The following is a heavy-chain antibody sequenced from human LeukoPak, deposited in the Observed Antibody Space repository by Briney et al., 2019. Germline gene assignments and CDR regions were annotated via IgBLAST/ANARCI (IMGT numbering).Heavy chain of an antibody. J-gene: IGHJ4*02. V-gene: IGHV1-69*06. CDR1: GGTFSSYA. D-gene: IGHD4-23*01. CDR3: ARTDYGGGWYFDY. Sequence: SVKVSCKASGGTFSSYAISWVRQAPGQGLEWMGGIIPIFGTANYAQKFQGRVTITADKSTSTAYMELSSLRSEDTAVYYCARTDYGGGWYFDYWGQGTLVTGSS. CDR2: IIPIFGTA.